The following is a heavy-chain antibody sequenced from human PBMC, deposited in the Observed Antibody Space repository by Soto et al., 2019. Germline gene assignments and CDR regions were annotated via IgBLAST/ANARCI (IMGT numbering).Heavy chain of an antibody. CDR1: GYTFTDYA. CDR2: INAGNGGT. CDR3: AREIWRSGDSCYSA. D-gene: IGHD2-15*01. Sequence: ASVKVSCKASGYTFTDYAMHWVRQAPGQRLEWMGWINAGNGGTKYSQKLQCRVTITRDTSASTVYMDLSSLRSEDTAVYYCAREIWRSGDSCYSAWGQGTLVTVSS. V-gene: IGHV1-3*01. J-gene: IGHJ4*02.